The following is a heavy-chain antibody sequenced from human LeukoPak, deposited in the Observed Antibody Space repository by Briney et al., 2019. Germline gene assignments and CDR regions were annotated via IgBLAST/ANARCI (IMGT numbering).Heavy chain of an antibody. J-gene: IGHJ4*02. Sequence: ASVKVSCKASGYTFTGYYMHWVRQAPGQGLEWMGWINPNSGGTNYAQKFQGRVTMTRDTSISTAYMELSRLRSDDTAVYYCARGKGMVRGVITFLFDYWGQGTLVIVSS. CDR2: INPNSGGT. V-gene: IGHV1-2*02. CDR3: ARGKGMVRGVITFLFDY. D-gene: IGHD3-10*01. CDR1: GYTFTGYY.